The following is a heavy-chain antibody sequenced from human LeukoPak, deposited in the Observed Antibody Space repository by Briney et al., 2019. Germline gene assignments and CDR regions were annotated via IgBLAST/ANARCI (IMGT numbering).Heavy chain of an antibody. Sequence: PSETLSLTRTVSGGYISSSSYYWGWIRQPPGKALEWIGSIYYSGSTYYNPSLKSRVTISVDTSKNQFSLKLSSVTAADTAVYYCVCSYYDILTGFYNPVNWFDPWGQGTLVTVSS. V-gene: IGHV4-39*07. J-gene: IGHJ5*02. CDR2: IYYSGST. CDR3: VCSYYDILTGFYNPVNWFDP. CDR1: GGYISSSSYY. D-gene: IGHD3-9*01.